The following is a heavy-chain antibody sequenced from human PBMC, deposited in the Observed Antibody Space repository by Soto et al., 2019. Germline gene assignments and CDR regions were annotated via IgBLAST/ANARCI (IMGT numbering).Heavy chain of an antibody. Sequence: PGGSLRLSCAASGFTFSSHSMNWVRQAPGKGLEWVSSISSSSSYIYYADSVKGRFTISRDNAKNSLYLQMNSLRAEDTAVYYCARGRLTYGSGSSPVYYYYYGMDVWGQGTTVTVSS. CDR3: ARGRLTYGSGSSPVYYYYYGMDV. D-gene: IGHD3-10*01. CDR1: GFTFSSHS. CDR2: ISSSSSYI. J-gene: IGHJ6*02. V-gene: IGHV3-21*01.